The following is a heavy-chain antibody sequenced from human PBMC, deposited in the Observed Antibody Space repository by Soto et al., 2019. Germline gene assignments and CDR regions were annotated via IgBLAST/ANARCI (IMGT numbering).Heavy chain of an antibody. Sequence: PGESLKISCKGSGYSFTSYWIGWVRQMPGKGLEWMGIIYPGDSDTRYSPSFQGQVTISADKSISTAYLQWSSLKASDTAMYYCARQPTTVVTPDAFDIWGQGTMVTV. D-gene: IGHD4-17*01. CDR1: GYSFTSYW. V-gene: IGHV5-51*01. J-gene: IGHJ3*02. CDR3: ARQPTTVVTPDAFDI. CDR2: IYPGDSDT.